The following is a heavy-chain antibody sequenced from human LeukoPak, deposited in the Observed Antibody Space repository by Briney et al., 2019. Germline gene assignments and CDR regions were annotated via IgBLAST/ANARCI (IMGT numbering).Heavy chain of an antibody. V-gene: IGHV3-7*01. CDR3: ARDRGGSSGLH. CDR2: IKRDGSEK. Sequence: PGGSLSLSCVASGFTFSDHSMMWVRQAPGKGLEWVANIKRDGSEKNYVDSVKGRFTISRDNAKNSLYLQMNSLRAEDTAVYYCARDRGGSSGLHWGQGTLVTVSS. J-gene: IGHJ4*02. CDR1: GFTFSDHS. D-gene: IGHD2-15*01.